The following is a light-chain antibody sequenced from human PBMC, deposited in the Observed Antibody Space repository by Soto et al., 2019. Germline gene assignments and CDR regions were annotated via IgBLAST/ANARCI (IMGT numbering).Light chain of an antibody. CDR1: TSDVAGYNY. CDR2: GVN. CDR3: NSYTSSSTFV. V-gene: IGLV2-14*01. J-gene: IGLJ1*01. Sequence: QSALTQPASVSASPGQSITISRTGTTSDVAGYNYVSWYQQHPGQAPKLLIYGVNNRPSGISSRFSGSRSGNTASLTISGLQSEDEAEYYCNSYTSSSTFVFGTGTKLTVL.